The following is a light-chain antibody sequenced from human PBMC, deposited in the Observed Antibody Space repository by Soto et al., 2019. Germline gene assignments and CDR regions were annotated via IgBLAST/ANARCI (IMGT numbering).Light chain of an antibody. CDR3: QQSYSNHRT. Sequence: DIQMTQSPSSLSASVGDRVTITCRASQSISSYLNWYQQKPGNAPKLLIYAASSLQSGVPSRFSGSGSGTASTLTISSLQPEDFATYDCQQSYSNHRTFGQGAKVHIK. J-gene: IGKJ1*01. CDR1: QSISSY. V-gene: IGKV1-39*01. CDR2: AAS.